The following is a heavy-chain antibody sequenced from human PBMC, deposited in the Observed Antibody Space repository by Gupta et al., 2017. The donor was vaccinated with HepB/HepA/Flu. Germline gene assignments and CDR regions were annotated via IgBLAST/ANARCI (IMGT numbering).Heavy chain of an antibody. Sequence: QVQLVQSGAEVKRPGASVKVSCKASGYTFTVYYMHWVRQAPGQGLEWMGWSNPHSGGTNYAQTLQGRVTMTRDTSISTAYMELRRLRSEETAVSSGARGYCNSTSCDTPNNWFASGGHGRLVTVYS. D-gene: IGHD2-2*01. CDR2: SNPHSGGT. J-gene: IGHJ5*01. CDR3: ARGYCNSTSCDTPNNWFAS. CDR1: GYTFTVYY. V-gene: IGHV1-2*02.